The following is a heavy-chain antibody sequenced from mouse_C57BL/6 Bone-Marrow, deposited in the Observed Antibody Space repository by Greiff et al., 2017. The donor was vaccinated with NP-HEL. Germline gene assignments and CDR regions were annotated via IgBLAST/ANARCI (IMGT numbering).Heavy chain of an antibody. V-gene: IGHV5-4*01. CDR1: GFTFSSYA. Sequence: EVKVVESGGGLVKPGGSLKLSCAASGFTFSSYAMSWVRQTPEKRLEWVATISDGGSYTYYPDNVKGRFTISRDNAKNNLYLQMSHLKSEDTAMYYCARDSSAGYWGQGTTLTVSS. CDR3: ARDSSAGY. J-gene: IGHJ2*01. D-gene: IGHD6-1*01. CDR2: ISDGGSYT.